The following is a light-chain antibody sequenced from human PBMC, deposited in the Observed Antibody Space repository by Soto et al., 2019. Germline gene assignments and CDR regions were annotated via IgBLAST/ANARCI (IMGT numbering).Light chain of an antibody. V-gene: IGKV3-20*01. CDR2: GAS. CDR3: QQYGSSPET. CDR1: QSVSSSY. Sequence: EIVLTQSPGTLSLSPGERATLSCRASQSVSSSYLAWYQQKPGQAPRLLIYGASSRATGIPDRFSGSGSGTDFTLTISRLEPEEFAVYYCQQYGSSPETFGRGTKVEIK. J-gene: IGKJ1*01.